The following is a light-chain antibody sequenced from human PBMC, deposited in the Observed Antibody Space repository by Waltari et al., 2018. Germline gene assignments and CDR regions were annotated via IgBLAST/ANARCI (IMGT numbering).Light chain of an antibody. CDR2: DSD. V-gene: IGLV1-47*01. CDR1: SSNIGNNH. Sequence: QSLLTQSPSASGTPGQRVSISCSGSSSNIGNNHVYWYQHFPGTAPRLLIYDSDRRPPGVPERFSASKSGTSASLAISGLRSEDEADYYCAAWDDSRSVVFGGGTRLTVL. CDR3: AAWDDSRSVV. J-gene: IGLJ2*01.